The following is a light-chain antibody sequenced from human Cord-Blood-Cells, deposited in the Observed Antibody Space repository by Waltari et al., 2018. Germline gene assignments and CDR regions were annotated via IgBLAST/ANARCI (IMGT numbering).Light chain of an antibody. V-gene: IGKV1-9*01. CDR3: QQLNSYRLT. CDR2: AAS. Sequence: DIQLTQSPSFLSASVGDRVTITCRASQGISSYLAWYQQKPGKAPKLLIYAASTLQSGVPSRFSGSGSGTEFTLTIGSLQPEDFATYYCQQLNSYRLTFGGGTKVEIK. CDR1: QGISSY. J-gene: IGKJ4*01.